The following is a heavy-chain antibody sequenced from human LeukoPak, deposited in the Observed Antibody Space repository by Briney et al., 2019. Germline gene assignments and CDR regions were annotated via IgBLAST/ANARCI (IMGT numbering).Heavy chain of an antibody. V-gene: IGHV1-46*01. CDR2: INPSGGST. CDR3: AGPPRYCSSTSCSFDY. J-gene: IGHJ4*02. CDR1: GYTFTSYY. Sequence: EASVTVSFKASGYTFTSYYMHWVRQAPGQGLEWMGIINPSGGSTSYAQKFQGRVTMTRDTSTSTVYMELSSLRSEDTAVYYCAGPPRYCSSTSCSFDYWGQGTLVTVS. D-gene: IGHD2-2*01.